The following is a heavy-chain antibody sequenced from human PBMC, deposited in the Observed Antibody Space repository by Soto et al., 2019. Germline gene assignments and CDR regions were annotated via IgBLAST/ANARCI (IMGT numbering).Heavy chain of an antibody. D-gene: IGHD2-2*01. J-gene: IGHJ4*02. CDR1: GFTFSSYG. Sequence: QVQLVESGGGVVQPGGSLRLSCAASGFTFSSYGMHWVRQAPGKGLEWVAVIWYDGIKKHYADSVKGRFTISRDNSKNTLYLEMNSLRVEDTAVYYCARDRNIVVVPAAIADYWGQGPLVTVSS. CDR2: IWYDGIKK. V-gene: IGHV3-33*01. CDR3: ARDRNIVVVPAAIADY.